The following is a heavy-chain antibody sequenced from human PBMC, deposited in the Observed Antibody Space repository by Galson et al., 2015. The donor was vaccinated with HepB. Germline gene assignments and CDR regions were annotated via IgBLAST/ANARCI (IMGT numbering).Heavy chain of an antibody. CDR2: INAGNGNT. J-gene: IGHJ4*02. D-gene: IGHD6-6*01. Sequence: SVKVSCKASGYTFTSYAMHWVRQAPGQRLEWMGWINAGNGNTKYSQKFQGRVTITRDTSASTAYIELSSLRSEDTAVYYCARVGGLARGVAAPPKSYFDYWGQGTLVTVSS. CDR1: GYTFTSYA. CDR3: ARVGGLARGVAAPPKSYFDY. V-gene: IGHV1-3*01.